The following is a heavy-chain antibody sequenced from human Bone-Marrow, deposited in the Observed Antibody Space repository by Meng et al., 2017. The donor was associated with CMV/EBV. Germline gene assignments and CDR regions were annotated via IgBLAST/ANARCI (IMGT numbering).Heavy chain of an antibody. CDR3: TTGGVVPAAIGPDY. V-gene: IGHV3-15*01. CDR1: GFTFSSYG. J-gene: IGHJ4*02. CDR2: IKSKTDGGTT. D-gene: IGHD2-2*01. Sequence: GESLKISCAASGFTFSSYGMYWVRQAPGKGLEWVGRIKSKTDGGTTDYAAPVKGRFTISRDDSKNTLYLQMNSLKTEDTAVYYCTTGGVVPAAIGPDYWGQGTLVTVSS.